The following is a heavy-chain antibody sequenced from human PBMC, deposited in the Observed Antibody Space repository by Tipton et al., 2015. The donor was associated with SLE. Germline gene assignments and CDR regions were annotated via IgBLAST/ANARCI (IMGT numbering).Heavy chain of an antibody. CDR3: ATGDLTEYFQH. D-gene: IGHD1-14*01. J-gene: IGHJ1*01. V-gene: IGHV4-61*02. CDR2: GYSSGST. CDR1: GSSISGGSYY. Sequence: TLSLTCTVSGSSISGGSYYCNLIRQPAGKGLEWIGRGYSSGSTIHNPSIKSRITLSLDTSKNQFSLRVNSATAADTAVYYCATGDLTEYFQHWGQGTLVTVSS.